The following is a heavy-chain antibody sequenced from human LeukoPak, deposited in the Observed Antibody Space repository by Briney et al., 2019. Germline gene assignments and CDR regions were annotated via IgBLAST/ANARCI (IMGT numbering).Heavy chain of an antibody. D-gene: IGHD5-18*01. V-gene: IGHV1-8*03. CDR1: GYTFTSYD. CDR2: MNPNSGNT. J-gene: IGHJ6*03. Sequence: ASVKVSCKASGYTFTSYDINWVRQATGQGLEWMGWMNPNSGNTGYAQKFQGRVTITRNTSISTAYMELSSLRSEDTAVYYCARVGMESAGWIQLWDYYYYYYMDVWGKGTTVTVSS. CDR3: ARVGMESAGWIQLWDYYYYYYMDV.